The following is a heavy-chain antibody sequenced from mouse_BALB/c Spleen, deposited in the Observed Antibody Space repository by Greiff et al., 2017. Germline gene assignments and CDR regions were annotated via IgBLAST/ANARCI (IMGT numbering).Heavy chain of an antibody. CDR3: AKEELGRGAY. J-gene: IGHJ3*01. V-gene: IGHV5-6*01. D-gene: IGHD4-1*01. Sequence: EVQLVESGGDLVKPGGSLKLSCAASGFTFSSYGMSWVRQTPDKRLEWVATISSGGSYTYYPDSVKGRFTISRDNAKNTLYLQMSSLKSEDTAMYYCAKEELGRGAYWGQGTLVTVSA. CDR2: ISSGGSYT. CDR1: GFTFSSYG.